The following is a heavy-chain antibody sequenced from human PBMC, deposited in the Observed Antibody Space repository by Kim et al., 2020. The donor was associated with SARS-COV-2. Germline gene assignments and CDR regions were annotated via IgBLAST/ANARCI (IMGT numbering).Heavy chain of an antibody. CDR3: ARDRAIFDY. V-gene: IGHV4-59*01. CDR2: YSRGST. D-gene: IGHD3-3*01. J-gene: IGHJ4*02. Sequence: YSRGSTNYNPSLKSRVTISVDTSKNQFSLKLSSVTAADTAVYYCARDRAIFDYWGQGTLVTVSS.